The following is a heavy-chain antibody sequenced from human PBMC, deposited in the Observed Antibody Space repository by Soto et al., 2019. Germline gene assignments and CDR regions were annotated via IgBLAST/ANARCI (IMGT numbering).Heavy chain of an antibody. CDR3: ARFYMVRGVMGAFDI. CDR2: ISYIGST. J-gene: IGHJ3*02. V-gene: IGHV4-31*03. Sequence: QVQLQESGPGLVKPSQTLSLTCTVSGGSISSGGYYWSWIRQHPGKGLEWIGYISYIGSTYYNPSLKSRVAISVDTSKRQFSLKLSSVTAADTAVYYCARFYMVRGVMGAFDIWGQGTMVTVSS. CDR1: GGSISSGGYY. D-gene: IGHD3-10*01.